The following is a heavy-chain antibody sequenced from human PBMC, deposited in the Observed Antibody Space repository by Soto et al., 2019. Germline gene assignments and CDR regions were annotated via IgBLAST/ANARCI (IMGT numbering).Heavy chain of an antibody. J-gene: IGHJ4*02. D-gene: IGHD3-3*01. Sequence: HPGGSLRLSCAASGFTFSAYTMNWVRQAPGKGLEWVSYISCGSSNIYYADSVKGRFTISRDNSKNTLYLQMNSLRAEDTAVYYCAKDRQTIFSDFDYWGQGTLVTVSS. CDR3: AKDRQTIFSDFDY. CDR1: GFTFSAYT. CDR2: ISCGSSNI. V-gene: IGHV3-48*01.